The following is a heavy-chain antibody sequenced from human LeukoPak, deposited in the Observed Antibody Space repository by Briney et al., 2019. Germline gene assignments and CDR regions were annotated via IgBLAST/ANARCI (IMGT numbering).Heavy chain of an antibody. CDR1: GGSISSGGYS. Sequence: PSETLSLTCAASGGSISSGGYSWSWIRQPPGKGLEWIGYIYHSGSTYYNPSLKSRVTISVDRSKNQFSLKLSSVTAADTAVYYCRALQTGWYGSYRSLLFDYWGQGTLVTVSS. CDR2: IYHSGST. CDR3: RALQTGWYGSYRSLLFDY. D-gene: IGHD1-26*01. V-gene: IGHV4-30-2*01. J-gene: IGHJ4*02.